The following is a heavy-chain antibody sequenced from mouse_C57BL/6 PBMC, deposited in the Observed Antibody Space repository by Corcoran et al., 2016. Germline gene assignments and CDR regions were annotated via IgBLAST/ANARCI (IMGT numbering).Heavy chain of an antibody. V-gene: IGHV1-26*01. CDR3: ARLYYYGREFAY. J-gene: IGHJ3*01. CDR1: GYTFTDYY. D-gene: IGHD1-1*01. Sequence: EVQLQQSGPELVKPGASVKISCKASGYTFTDYYMNWVKQSHGKSLEWIGDINPNNGGTSYNQKFKGKATLTVDKSSSTAYMELRSLTSEDSAVYYCARLYYYGREFAYWGQGTLVTVSA. CDR2: INPNNGGT.